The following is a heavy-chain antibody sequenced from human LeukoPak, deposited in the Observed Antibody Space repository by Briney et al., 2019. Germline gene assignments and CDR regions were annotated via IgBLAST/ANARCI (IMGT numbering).Heavy chain of an antibody. CDR3: ARGRGQWQPPNEFDY. J-gene: IGHJ4*02. CDR2: IYYSGST. Sequence: SQTLSLTCTVSGGSISSGGYYWSWIRQHPGKGLEWIGYIYYSGSTYYNPSLKSRVTISVDTSKNQFSLKLSSVTAADTAVYYCARGRGQWQPPNEFDYWGQGTLVTGSS. D-gene: IGHD6-19*01. CDR1: GGSISSGGYY. V-gene: IGHV4-31*03.